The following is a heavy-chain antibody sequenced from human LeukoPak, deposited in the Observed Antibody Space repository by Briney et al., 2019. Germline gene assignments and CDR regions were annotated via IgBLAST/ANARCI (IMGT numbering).Heavy chain of an antibody. CDR3: ARESLESGWYSVFDY. Sequence: SETLSLTCAVSGGSISSSNWWSWVRQPPGKGLEWIGEIYHSGSTNYNPSLKSRVTISVDKSKNQFSLKLSSVTAADTAVYYCARESLESGWYSVFDYWGQGTLVTVSS. D-gene: IGHD6-19*01. J-gene: IGHJ4*02. CDR1: GGSISSSNW. CDR2: IYHSGST. V-gene: IGHV4-4*02.